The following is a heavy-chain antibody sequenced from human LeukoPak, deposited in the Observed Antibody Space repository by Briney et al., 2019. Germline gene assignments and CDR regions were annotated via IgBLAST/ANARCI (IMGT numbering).Heavy chain of an antibody. CDR1: GYTFTSYA. V-gene: IGHV1-3*01. CDR2: INAGNGNT. J-gene: IGHJ4*02. CDR3: ASDGVAGIAAAGMLDY. Sequence: GASVKVSCKASGYTFTSYAMHWVRQAPGQRLELMGWINAGNGNTKYSQKFQGRVTITRDTSASTAYMELSSLRSEDTAVYYCASDGVAGIAAAGMLDYWGQGTLVTVSS. D-gene: IGHD6-13*01.